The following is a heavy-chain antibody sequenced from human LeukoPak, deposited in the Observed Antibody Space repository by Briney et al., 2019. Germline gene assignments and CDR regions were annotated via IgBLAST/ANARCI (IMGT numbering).Heavy chain of an antibody. CDR1: GFTFSSYS. CDR3: ARGAAAVAGGGYFQY. Sequence: GGSLRLSCAASGFTFSSYSMNWVRQAPGKGLEWVSSISSSSSYIYYADSVKGRFTISRDNSNNTLDLRMNSLRPEDTAVYYCARGAAAVAGGGYFQYWGQGTPVTVSS. V-gene: IGHV3-21*01. J-gene: IGHJ1*01. CDR2: ISSSSSYI. D-gene: IGHD6-19*01.